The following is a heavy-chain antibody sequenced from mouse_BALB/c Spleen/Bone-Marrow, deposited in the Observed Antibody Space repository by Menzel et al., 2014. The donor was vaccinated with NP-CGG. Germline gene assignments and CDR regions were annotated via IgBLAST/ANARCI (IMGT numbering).Heavy chain of an antibody. D-gene: IGHD1-1*01. CDR3: ARRTTTVVATDY. J-gene: IGHJ2*01. Sequence: QVQLQQPSGAELVKPGASVKLSCKASGYTFTSYWMHWVKQRPGQGLEWIGEINPSNGRTNYNEKFKSKATLTVDKSSSTAYMQLSSLTSEDSAVYYCARRTTTVVATDYWGQGTTLTVSS. V-gene: IGHV1S81*02. CDR1: GYTFTSYW. CDR2: INPSNGRT.